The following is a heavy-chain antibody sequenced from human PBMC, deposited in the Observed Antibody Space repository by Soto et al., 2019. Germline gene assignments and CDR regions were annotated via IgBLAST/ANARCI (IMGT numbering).Heavy chain of an antibody. Sequence: PQKFSHTYTVSGGSISRYYCTWFLQPPGKGLEWIGYIYYSGSTNYTPSLKSRVTISVDTSKNQFSLKLSSVTAADTAVYYCASRGYYYGSGSMDDAFDIWGQGTMVT. V-gene: IGHV4-59*08. CDR2: IYYSGST. J-gene: IGHJ3*02. D-gene: IGHD3-10*01. CDR1: GGSISRYY. CDR3: ASRGYYYGSGSMDDAFDI.